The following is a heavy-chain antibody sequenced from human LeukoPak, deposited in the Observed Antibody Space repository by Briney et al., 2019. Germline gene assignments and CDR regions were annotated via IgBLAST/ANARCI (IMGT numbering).Heavy chain of an antibody. CDR3: ARANLRYCSISTCLFDY. CDR2: INPTSGDT. Sequence: GASVKVSCKASGYTLTHYYFHWVRQAPGQGFEWMGWINPTSGDTNYAQKFQGRVTMTRDTSTSTAHMEMSRLRSDDTAVYYCARANLRYCSISTCLFDYWGQGTLVTVSS. CDR1: GYTLTHYY. J-gene: IGHJ4*02. V-gene: IGHV1-2*02. D-gene: IGHD2-2*01.